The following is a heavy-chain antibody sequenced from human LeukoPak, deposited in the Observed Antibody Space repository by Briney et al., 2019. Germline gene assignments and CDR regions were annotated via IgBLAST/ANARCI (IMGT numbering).Heavy chain of an antibody. Sequence: GASVKVSCKASGGTFSSYAISWVRQAPGQGLEWMGGIIPIFGTANYAQKFQGRVTITADKSTSTAYMELSSLRSEDTAVYYCARFSSRGYNFDYWGRGTLVTVSS. J-gene: IGHJ4*02. CDR3: ARFSSRGYNFDY. CDR2: IIPIFGTA. CDR1: GGTFSSYA. D-gene: IGHD5-24*01. V-gene: IGHV1-69*06.